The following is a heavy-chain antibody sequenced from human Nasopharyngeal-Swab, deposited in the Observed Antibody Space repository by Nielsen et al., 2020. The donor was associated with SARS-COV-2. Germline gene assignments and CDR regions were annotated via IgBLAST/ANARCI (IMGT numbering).Heavy chain of an antibody. CDR3: ARDPIAVAGHDAFDI. CDR2: INPNSGGT. J-gene: IGHJ3*02. CDR1: GYTFTGYY. D-gene: IGHD6-19*01. V-gene: IGHV1-2*04. Sequence: ASVKVSCKASGYTFTGYYMHWVRQAPGQGVEWMGWINPNSGGTNYAQKFQGWVTMTRDTSISTAYMELSRLRSDDTAVYYCARDPIAVAGHDAFDIWGQGTMVTVSS.